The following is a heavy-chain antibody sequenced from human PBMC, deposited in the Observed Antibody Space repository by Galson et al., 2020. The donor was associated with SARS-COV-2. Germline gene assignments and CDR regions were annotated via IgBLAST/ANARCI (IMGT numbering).Heavy chain of an antibody. Sequence: GGSLRLSCAASGFTFSSYSMNWVRQAPGKGLEWFSYISSSSSTIYYADSVKGRFTISRDNAKNSLYLQMNSLRAEDTAVYYCAREVKERWFDPWGQGTLVTVSS. CDR3: AREVKERWFDP. CDR2: ISSSSSTI. J-gene: IGHJ5*02. CDR1: GFTFSSYS. V-gene: IGHV3-48*01.